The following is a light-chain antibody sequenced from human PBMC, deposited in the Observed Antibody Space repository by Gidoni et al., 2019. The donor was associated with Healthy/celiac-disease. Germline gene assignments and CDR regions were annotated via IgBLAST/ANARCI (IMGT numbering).Light chain of an antibody. CDR2: GAS. J-gene: IGKJ4*01. Sequence: EIVMTQSPATLSVSPGERATLSCRASQSVSSNLAWYQQKPGQAPRLLIYGASTRATGIPARFRGSGSWTEFTLTISSLQSEDFAVYYCQQYNNWPPLTFGGGTKVEIK. V-gene: IGKV3-15*01. CDR3: QQYNNWPPLT. CDR1: QSVSSN.